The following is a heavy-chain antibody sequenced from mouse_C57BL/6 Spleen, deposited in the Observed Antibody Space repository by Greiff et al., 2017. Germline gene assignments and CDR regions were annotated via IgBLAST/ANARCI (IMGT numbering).Heavy chain of an antibody. CDR3: ARDRLGRGFDY. Sequence: EVQLQQSGGGLVKPGGSLKLSCAASGFTFSSYAMSWVRQTPEKRLEWVATISDGGSYTYYPDNVKGRFTISRDNAKNNLYLQMSHLKSEDTAMYYCARDRLGRGFDYWGQGTTLTVSS. D-gene: IGHD4-1*01. J-gene: IGHJ2*01. V-gene: IGHV5-4*01. CDR1: GFTFSSYA. CDR2: ISDGGSYT.